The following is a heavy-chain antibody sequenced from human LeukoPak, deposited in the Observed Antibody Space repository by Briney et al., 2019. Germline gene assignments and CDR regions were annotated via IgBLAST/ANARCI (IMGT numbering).Heavy chain of an antibody. CDR1: GFTFSSYA. J-gene: IGHJ3*02. CDR2: ISGSGGST. V-gene: IGHV3-23*01. CDR3: AKDSLAGSRGDDYGDYVAFDI. Sequence: GGSLRLSCAASGFTFSSYAMSWVRQAPGKGLDWVSAISGSGGSTYYADSVKGRFTVSRDNSKNTLYLQMNSLRAEDTAVYYCAKDSLAGSRGDDYGDYVAFDIWGQGTMVTVSS. D-gene: IGHD4-17*01.